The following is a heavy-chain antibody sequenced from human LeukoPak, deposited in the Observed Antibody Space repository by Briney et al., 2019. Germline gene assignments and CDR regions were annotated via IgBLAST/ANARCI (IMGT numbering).Heavy chain of an antibody. CDR1: GYSFTTYG. Sequence: ASVTVSCKASGYSFTTYGISWVRQAPGQGLEWMGWISAHNANTYYAQNLQGRVTMTTDTSTSTAYMDLRSLRSDDTAVYYCARSKGLVTATRPPDYWGQGTLVTVSS. CDR2: ISAHNANT. CDR3: ARSKGLVTATRPPDY. V-gene: IGHV1-18*01. D-gene: IGHD2-21*02. J-gene: IGHJ4*02.